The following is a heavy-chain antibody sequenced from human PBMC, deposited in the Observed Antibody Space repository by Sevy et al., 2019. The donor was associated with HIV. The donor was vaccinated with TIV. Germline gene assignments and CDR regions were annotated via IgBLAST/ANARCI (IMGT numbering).Heavy chain of an antibody. V-gene: IGHV5-51*01. J-gene: IGHJ6*02. CDR3: ARRQGDSSGYSYYYYYGMDV. D-gene: IGHD3-22*01. CDR2: IYPGDSDT. Sequence: GESLKISCKGSGYSFTSYWIGWVRQMPGKGLEWMGIIYPGDSDTRYSPSFQGQVTISADKSISTAYLQWSSLKASDTAMYYCARRQGDSSGYSYYYYYGMDVWSQGTTVTVSS. CDR1: GYSFTSYW.